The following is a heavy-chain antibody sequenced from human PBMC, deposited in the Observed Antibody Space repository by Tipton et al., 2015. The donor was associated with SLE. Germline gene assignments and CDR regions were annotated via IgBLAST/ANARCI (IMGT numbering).Heavy chain of an antibody. D-gene: IGHD3-16*01. J-gene: IGHJ4*02. CDR3: ARDLGWGGYYFDY. CDR1: GGSFSGYY. Sequence: TLSLTCAVYGGSFSGYYWSWIRQPPGKGLEWIGEINHSGSTNYNPSLKSRITINPDTSKNQFSLQLNSVTPEDTAVYYCARDLGWGGYYFDYWGQGTLVTVSS. V-gene: IGHV4-34*01. CDR2: INHSGST.